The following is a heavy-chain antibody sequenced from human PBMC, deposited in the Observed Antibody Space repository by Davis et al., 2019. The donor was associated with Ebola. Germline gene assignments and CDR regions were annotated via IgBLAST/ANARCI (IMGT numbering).Heavy chain of an antibody. V-gene: IGHV1-3*01. CDR1: GYTFTSYA. D-gene: IGHD3-10*01. CDR2: INAGNGNT. J-gene: IGHJ4*02. CDR3: ANDSGGTFYIYFDY. Sequence: ASVKVSCKASGYTFTSYAMHWVRQAPGQRLEWMGWINAGNGNTKYSQKFQGRVTITRDTSASTAYMELSSLRSEDTAVYYCANDSGGTFYIYFDYWGQGTLVTVSS.